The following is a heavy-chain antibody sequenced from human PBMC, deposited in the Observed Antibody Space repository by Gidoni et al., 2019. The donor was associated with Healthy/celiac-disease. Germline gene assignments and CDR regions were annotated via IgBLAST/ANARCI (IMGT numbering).Heavy chain of an antibody. CDR2: IYYSGST. CDR1: GGSIISSSYY. V-gene: IGHV4-39*07. Sequence: QLQLQESGPGLVKPSETLSLTCTVSGGSIISSSYYWGWIRQPPGKGLEWIGSIYYSGSTYYNPSLKSRVTISVDTSKNQFSLKLSSVTAADTAVYYCARVLTYDSSGYYHTPFHWGQGTLVTVSS. J-gene: IGHJ4*02. D-gene: IGHD3-22*01. CDR3: ARVLTYDSSGYYHTPFH.